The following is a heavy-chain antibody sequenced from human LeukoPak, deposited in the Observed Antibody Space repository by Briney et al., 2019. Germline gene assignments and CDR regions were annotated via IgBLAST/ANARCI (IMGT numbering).Heavy chain of an antibody. CDR3: ASTTYFYDSSGYGWYFDL. CDR1: GFTFSSYE. V-gene: IGHV3-48*03. CDR2: ISASGTLT. J-gene: IGHJ2*01. Sequence: TGGSLRLSCAASGFTFSSYEMNWVRQAPGKGLEWISYISASGTLTHYADSVEGRFTISRDNAKNSLYLQMNSLRAEDTAVYYCASTTYFYDSSGYGWYFDLWGRGTLVTVSS. D-gene: IGHD3-22*01.